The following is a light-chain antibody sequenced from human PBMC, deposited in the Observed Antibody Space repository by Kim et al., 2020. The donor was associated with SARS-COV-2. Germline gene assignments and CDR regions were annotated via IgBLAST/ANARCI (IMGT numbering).Light chain of an antibody. CDR3: LQDYNYPRT. Sequence: AIQMTQSPSSLSASVGDRVTITCRASQDIGKDLGWYQQKPGKAPKLLIYVASSLRSGVPSRFSGSGSGTDFTLTISSLQPEDFATYYCLQDYNYPRTFGQGTKVDIK. J-gene: IGKJ1*01. V-gene: IGKV1-6*01. CDR2: VAS. CDR1: QDIGKD.